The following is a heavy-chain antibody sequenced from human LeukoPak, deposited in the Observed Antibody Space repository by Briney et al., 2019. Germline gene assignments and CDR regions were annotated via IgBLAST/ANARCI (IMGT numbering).Heavy chain of an antibody. CDR2: TNPNSGNT. V-gene: IGHV1-8*01. Sequence: GASVKVSCKASGYTFTSYDINWVRQATGQGLEWMGWTNPNSGNTGYAQKFQGRVTMTRNTSISTAYMELSSLRSEDTAVYYCARGAYSSGWYNYYYYYMDVWGKGTTVTISS. D-gene: IGHD6-19*01. CDR1: GYTFTSYD. CDR3: ARGAYSSGWYNYYYYYMDV. J-gene: IGHJ6*03.